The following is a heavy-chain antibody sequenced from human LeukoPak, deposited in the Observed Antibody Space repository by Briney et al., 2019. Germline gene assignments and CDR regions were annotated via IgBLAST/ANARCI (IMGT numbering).Heavy chain of an antibody. CDR3: ARQGLFIAAAGTRSYYFDY. CDR2: IYHSGST. V-gene: IGHV4-4*02. CDR1: GFTFSSHTM. Sequence: SGGSLRLSCAVSGFTFSSHTMNWVRQPPGKGLEWIGEIYHSGSTNYNPSLKSRVTISVDKSKNQFSLKLSSVTAADTAVYYCARQGLFIAAAGTRSYYFDYWGQGTLVTVSS. J-gene: IGHJ4*02. D-gene: IGHD6-13*01.